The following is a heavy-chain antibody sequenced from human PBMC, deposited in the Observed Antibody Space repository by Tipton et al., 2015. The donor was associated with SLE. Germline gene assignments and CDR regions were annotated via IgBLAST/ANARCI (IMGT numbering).Heavy chain of an antibody. CDR3: AREHYDILTGYNYYYYYMDV. CDR1: GGSISSSSYY. Sequence: TLSLTCTVSGGSISSSSYYWGWIRQPPGKGLEWIGSIYYSGSTYYNQSLKSRVTISVDTSKNQFSLKLSPVTAADTAVYYCAREHYDILTGYNYYYYYMDVWGKGTTVTVSS. D-gene: IGHD3-9*01. CDR2: IYYSGST. J-gene: IGHJ6*03. V-gene: IGHV4-39*07.